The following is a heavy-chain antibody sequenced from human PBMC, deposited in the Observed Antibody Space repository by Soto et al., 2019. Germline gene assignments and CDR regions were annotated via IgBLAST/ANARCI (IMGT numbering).Heavy chain of an antibody. CDR3: ARLPVDSSGWYDY. CDR1: GGSISSYY. Sequence: QVQLQESGPGLVKPSETLSLTCTVSGGSISSYYWSWIRQPPGKGLEWIGYIYYSGSTNYNPSLRSRVTIPVDTSKNQFSLKLSSVPAADTAVYYCARLPVDSSGWYDYWGQGTLVTVSS. J-gene: IGHJ4*02. D-gene: IGHD6-19*01. CDR2: IYYSGST. V-gene: IGHV4-59*08.